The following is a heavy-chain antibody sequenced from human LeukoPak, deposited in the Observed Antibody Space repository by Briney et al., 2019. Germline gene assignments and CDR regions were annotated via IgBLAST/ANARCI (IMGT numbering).Heavy chain of an antibody. J-gene: IGHJ4*02. CDR2: IYTSGST. Sequence: SETLSLTCTVSGGSISSGSYYWSWIRQPAGKGLEWIGRIYTSGSTKYNPSLKSRVTISVDTSKNQFSLKLSSVTAADTAVYYCARTRYYYNSRSYGAPYYFDYWGQGTLVTVSS. D-gene: IGHD3-10*01. V-gene: IGHV4-61*02. CDR3: ARTRYYYNSRSYGAPYYFDY. CDR1: GGSISSGSYY.